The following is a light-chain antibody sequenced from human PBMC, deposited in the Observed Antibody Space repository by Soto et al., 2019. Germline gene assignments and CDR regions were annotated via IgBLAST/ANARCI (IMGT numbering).Light chain of an antibody. J-gene: IGLJ1*01. CDR2: DVT. Sequence: QSALTQPASVSGSPGQSITISCTGTSSDVGGYNYVSWYQHHPGKAPKLIIYDVTNRPSGVSNPFSGSKSGNTASLTISGLQPEDEADNYCSSYTTGNSRQIVFGTGTKLTVL. V-gene: IGLV2-14*03. CDR1: SSDVGGYNY. CDR3: SSYTTGNSRQIV.